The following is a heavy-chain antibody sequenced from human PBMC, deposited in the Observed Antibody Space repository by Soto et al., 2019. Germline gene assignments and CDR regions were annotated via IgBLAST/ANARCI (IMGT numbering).Heavy chain of an antibody. CDR2: INTLSGDT. D-gene: IGHD3-3*02. CDR3: ARSLLNVILPLAY. J-gene: IGHJ4*02. V-gene: IGHV1-2*02. CDR1: GYTFSGYY. Sequence: QVQLVQSGAEVKKPGASVKVSCKASGYTFSGYYMHWVRQAPGQGLEWMGWINTLSGDTSFPQTFQGRIAMTRDTSIDTAFMEVSRLTSDDTAIYYCARSLLNVILPLAYWGQGTLVSVSS.